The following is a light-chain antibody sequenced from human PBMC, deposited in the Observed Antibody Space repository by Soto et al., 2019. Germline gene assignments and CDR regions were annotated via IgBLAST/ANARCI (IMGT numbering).Light chain of an antibody. V-gene: IGLV2-14*03. CDR3: SSYTSSSTRV. CDR1: SSDVGGYNY. CDR2: DVS. J-gene: IGLJ2*01. Sequence: QSALTQPASVSRTPGQSITISCTRTSSDVGGYNYVSWYQHHPGKAPKLMIYDVSNRPSGVSNRFSGSKSGNTASLTISGLQAEDEADYYCSSYTSSSTRVFGGGTKLTVL.